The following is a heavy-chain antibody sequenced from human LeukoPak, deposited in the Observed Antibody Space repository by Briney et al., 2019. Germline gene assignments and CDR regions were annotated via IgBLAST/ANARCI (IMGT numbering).Heavy chain of an antibody. J-gene: IGHJ5*02. Sequence: KPSETLSLTCTVSGGSISGSSYYWGWIRQPPGQGLEWIGSIYYSGSTYYNPSLKSRVTISVDTSKNHFSLKLSSVTAADTAVYYCAGSWAYYDSIWRGYWFDPWGQGTLVTVSS. V-gene: IGHV4-39*02. D-gene: IGHD3-22*01. CDR3: AGSWAYYDSIWRGYWFDP. CDR1: GGSISGSSYY. CDR2: IYYSGST.